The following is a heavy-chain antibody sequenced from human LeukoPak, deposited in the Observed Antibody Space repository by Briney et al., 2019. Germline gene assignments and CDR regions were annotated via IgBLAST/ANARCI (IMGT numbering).Heavy chain of an antibody. D-gene: IGHD3-10*01. CDR3: ARGFHFYASGSYSGAFDY. CDR1: GFTVSSSY. Sequence: GGSLTLSWAVSGFTVSSSYMRWVRRAPGRGLLEVSVVQSNGGTEYAGSVMGRFTISRDNSKNTLHLQMDHLSAEDTAVYYCARGFHFYASGSYSGAFDYWGQGTLVTVSS. J-gene: IGHJ4*02. CDR2: VQSNGGT. V-gene: IGHV3-53*01.